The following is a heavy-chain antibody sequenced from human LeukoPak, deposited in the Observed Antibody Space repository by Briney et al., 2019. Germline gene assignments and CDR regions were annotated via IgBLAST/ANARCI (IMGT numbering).Heavy chain of an antibody. CDR2: ITHSGST. J-gene: IGHJ4*02. V-gene: IGHV4-34*01. Sequence: PSETLSLTCGVAGGSFSAHYWNWIRQPPGKGLEWIGEITHSGSTNYNASLKSRITISVDTSKNQFSLRLNSVTAADTAMYYCARGRFWAFDYWGQGTLVTVSS. D-gene: IGHD2/OR15-2a*01. CDR3: ARGRFWAFDY. CDR1: GGSFSAHY.